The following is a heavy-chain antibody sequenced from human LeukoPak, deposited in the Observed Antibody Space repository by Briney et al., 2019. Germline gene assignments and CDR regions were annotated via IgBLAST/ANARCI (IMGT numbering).Heavy chain of an antibody. CDR1: GGSISSSSYY. Sequence: PSETLSLTCTVSGGSISSSSYYWGWIRQPPGKGLEWIGSIYYSGSTYYNPSLKSRVTISVDTSKNQFSLKLSSVTAADTAVYYCARPVGSPYCSSTSCYSWFDPWGQGTLVTVSS. V-gene: IGHV4-39*01. CDR3: ARPVGSPYCSSTSCYSWFDP. J-gene: IGHJ5*02. D-gene: IGHD2-2*01. CDR2: IYYSGST.